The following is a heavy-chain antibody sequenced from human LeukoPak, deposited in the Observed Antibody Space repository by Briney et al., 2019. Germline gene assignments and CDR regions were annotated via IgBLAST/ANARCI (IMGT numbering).Heavy chain of an antibody. Sequence: PGRSLRLSCAASGFTFSNYAMHWVRQAPGKGLAWVAVISYDGSNKYYADSEKGRFTISRDNSKNTLFLQMNSLRAEDTAVYYYASADNYCSSTSCSLRGGVDYWGQGTLVTVSS. V-gene: IGHV3-30-3*01. CDR3: ASADNYCSSTSCSLRGGVDY. D-gene: IGHD2-2*01. CDR1: GFTFSNYA. J-gene: IGHJ4*02. CDR2: ISYDGSNK.